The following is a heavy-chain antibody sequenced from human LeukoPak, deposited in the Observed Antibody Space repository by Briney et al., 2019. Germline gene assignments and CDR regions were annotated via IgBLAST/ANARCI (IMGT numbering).Heavy chain of an antibody. CDR3: ARDSTGDGDY. J-gene: IGHJ4*02. D-gene: IGHD7-27*01. CDR2: INPNSGGT. CDR1: GYTFNNYD. Sequence: ASVKVSCKASGYTFNNYDINWVRQAPGQGLEWMGWINPNSGGTNYAQKFQGRVTMTRDTSISTAYMELSRLRSDDTAVYYCARDSTGDGDYWGQGTLVTVSS. V-gene: IGHV1-2*02.